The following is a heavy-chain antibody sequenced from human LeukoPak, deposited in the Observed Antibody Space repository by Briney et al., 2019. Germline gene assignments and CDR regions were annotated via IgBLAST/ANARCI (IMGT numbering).Heavy chain of an antibody. CDR3: ATDSSSWYFDF. D-gene: IGHD6-13*01. V-gene: IGHV3-23*01. CDR2: ISGSGGST. J-gene: IGHJ4*02. Sequence: GGSLRLSCAASGFTFSSNAMSWVRQAPGKGLEWVSGISGSGGSTSYADSVKGRFTISRDNSKNTPHLQMNSLRVEDTAVYYCATDSSSWYFDFWGQGALVTVSS. CDR1: GFTFSSNA.